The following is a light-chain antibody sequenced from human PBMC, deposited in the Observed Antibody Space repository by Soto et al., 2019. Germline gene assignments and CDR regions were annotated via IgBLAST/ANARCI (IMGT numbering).Light chain of an antibody. J-gene: IGKJ2*01. CDR2: DAF. CDR1: QDIGND. CDR3: QQYDEVSYT. Sequence: DIQMTQSPTSLSASVGDRVTITCQASQDIGNDLNWYQQRPGEPPKLLIYDAFNLETGVPARFRGSGSGTDFSFTINNLQPEDFATYYCQQYDEVSYTSGQGTKLEIK. V-gene: IGKV1-33*01.